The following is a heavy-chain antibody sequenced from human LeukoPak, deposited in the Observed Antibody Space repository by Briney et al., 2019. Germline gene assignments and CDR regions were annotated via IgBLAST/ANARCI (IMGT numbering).Heavy chain of an antibody. D-gene: IGHD2-15*01. CDR2: IQQDGSER. CDR3: ARATRYCSGGSCYSAPLFDY. V-gene: IGHV3-7*03. J-gene: IGHJ4*02. CDR1: GFTFSSYW. Sequence: GGSLRLSCTASGFTFSSYWMTWVRQAPGKGLEWVANIQQDGSERYYVDSVKGRFTISRDNSKNTLYLQMNSLRAEDTAVYYCARATRYCSGGSCYSAPLFDYWGQGTLVTVSS.